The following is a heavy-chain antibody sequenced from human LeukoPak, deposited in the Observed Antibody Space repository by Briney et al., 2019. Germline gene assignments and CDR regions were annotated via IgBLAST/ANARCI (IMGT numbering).Heavy chain of an antibody. V-gene: IGHV4-59*01. J-gene: IGHJ4*02. Sequence: SETLSLTCSVSGASINNYYWTWIRQPPGKGLEWIGYVYHTGASGYHPSLKSRVAMSLDTSRNQVSLNLRSVTAADTAVYFCTRVVNGGHFDYWGQGTLVTVSS. D-gene: IGHD2-8*01. CDR1: GASINNYY. CDR3: TRVVNGGHFDY. CDR2: VYHTGAS.